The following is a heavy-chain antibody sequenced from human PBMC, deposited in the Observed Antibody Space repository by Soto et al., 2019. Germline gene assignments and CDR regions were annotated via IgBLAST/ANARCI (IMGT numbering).Heavy chain of an antibody. CDR3: ARAPFDY. CDR2: ISSTSSSI. V-gene: IGHV3-21*04. CDR1: GFTFSTHG. J-gene: IGHJ4*02. Sequence: GGSLRLSCVVSGFTFSTHGINWVRQAPGKGLEWISFISSTSSSINYADSMKGRFTVSRDNAKNSLYLQVTSLRVEDTAVYYCARAPFDYWGRGTLVTVSS.